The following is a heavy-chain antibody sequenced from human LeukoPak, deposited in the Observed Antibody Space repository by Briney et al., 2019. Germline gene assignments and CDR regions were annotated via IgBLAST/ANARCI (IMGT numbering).Heavy chain of an antibody. V-gene: IGHV3-23*01. Sequence: GGSLRLSCAASGFTFSSYAMSWVRQAPGKGLEWVSAISGSGGSTYSADSVKGRFTISRDNSKNTLYLQMNSLRAEDTAVYYCAKEGYCSGGTCYRVLDYWGQGTLVTVSS. J-gene: IGHJ4*02. CDR1: GFTFSSYA. D-gene: IGHD2-15*01. CDR2: ISGSGGST. CDR3: AKEGYCSGGTCYRVLDY.